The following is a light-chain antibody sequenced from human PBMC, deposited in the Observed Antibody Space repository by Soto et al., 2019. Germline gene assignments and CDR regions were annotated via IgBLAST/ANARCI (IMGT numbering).Light chain of an antibody. J-gene: IGKJ2*01. CDR1: QAVSSY. Sequence: EIVMTQSPAALSVSLGERVSLTCRASQAVSSYLAWYQQKPGQAPRLLISDASTRATDIPDRFSGSGSGTDFTLTISSLQSSDLAVYYCLQYSTWPPLYTFSQGTKVDIK. V-gene: IGKV3-15*01. CDR2: DAS. CDR3: LQYSTWPPLYT.